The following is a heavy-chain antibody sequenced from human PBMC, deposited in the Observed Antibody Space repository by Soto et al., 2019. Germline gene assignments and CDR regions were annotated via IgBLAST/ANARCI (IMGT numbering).Heavy chain of an antibody. CDR2: VYHTGDT. CDR1: GGTVASSHW. V-gene: IGHV4-4*02. Sequence: SETLSLTCVVSGGTVASSHWWSLVRQSPSRGLEWIGNVYHTGDTNFNPSLQSRVTFSVDKSNNQFSLRLTSLTAADTAVYFCAREIVTAGGNNYFDPWGPGALVTV. D-gene: IGHD2-21*02. CDR3: AREIVTAGGNNYFDP. J-gene: IGHJ5*02.